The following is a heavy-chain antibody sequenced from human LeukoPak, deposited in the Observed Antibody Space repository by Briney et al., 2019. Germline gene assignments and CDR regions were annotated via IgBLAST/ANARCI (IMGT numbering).Heavy chain of an antibody. D-gene: IGHD3-22*01. Sequence: PAETLSLTCTVSGASVSSGRHYWTWIRQPAGQGLEWIGRIYTSGTTKYDPSLESRVAISMDTSKNQFSLKLTSVTAADTAVYYCARLSGYYDSSPEVWGQGTLVLVSS. J-gene: IGHJ4*02. CDR1: GASVSSGRHY. V-gene: IGHV4-61*02. CDR3: ARLSGYYDSSPEV. CDR2: IYTSGTT.